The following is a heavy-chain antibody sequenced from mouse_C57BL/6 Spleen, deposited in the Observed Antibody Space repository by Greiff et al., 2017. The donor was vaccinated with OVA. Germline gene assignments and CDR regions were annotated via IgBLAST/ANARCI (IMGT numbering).Heavy chain of an antibody. D-gene: IGHD2-2*01. Sequence: VQLQQSGAELVRPGASVTLSCKASGYTFTDYEMHWVKQTPVHGLEWIGAIDPGTGGTAYNQKFKGKAILTADKSSSTAYMELRSLTSEDSAVYYCTRGYGYDAYYFDYWGQGTTLTVSS. CDR2: IDPGTGGT. CDR3: TRGYGYDAYYFDY. V-gene: IGHV1-15*01. J-gene: IGHJ2*01. CDR1: GYTFTDYE.